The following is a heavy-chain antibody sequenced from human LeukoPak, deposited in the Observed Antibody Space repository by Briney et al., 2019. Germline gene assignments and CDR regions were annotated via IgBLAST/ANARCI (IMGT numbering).Heavy chain of an antibody. CDR1: GFTFDAYA. CDR2: INKDGSAT. J-gene: IGHJ6*02. Sequence: GGSLRLSCEASGFTFDAYAMHWVRQAPGKGLEWVSLINKDGSATYYADSVKGRFTISRDNSKNSLYLQMNSLRSEDTASYYCATWAFYHSLDVWGQGTTVTVSS. D-gene: IGHD1-26*01. V-gene: IGHV3-43*02. CDR3: ATWAFYHSLDV.